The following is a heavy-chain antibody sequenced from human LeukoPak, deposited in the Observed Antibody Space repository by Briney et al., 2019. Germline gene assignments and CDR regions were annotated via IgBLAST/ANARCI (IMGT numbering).Heavy chain of an antibody. CDR1: GFTFSSYS. D-gene: IGHD3-10*01. V-gene: IGHV3-53*01. J-gene: IGHJ4*02. CDR3: ARVWFGEFAYFDY. Sequence: PGGSLRLSCAASGFTFSSYSMNWVRQAPGKGLEWVSVIYSGGSTYYADSVKGRFTISRDNSKNTLYLQMNSLRAEDTAVYYCARVWFGEFAYFDYWGQGTLVTVSS. CDR2: IYSGGST.